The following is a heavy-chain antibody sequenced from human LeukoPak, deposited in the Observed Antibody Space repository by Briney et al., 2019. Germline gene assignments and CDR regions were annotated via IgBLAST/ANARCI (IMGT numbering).Heavy chain of an antibody. CDR1: GGTFSSYA. V-gene: IGHV1-69*05. CDR2: IIPIFGTA. Sequence: SVKVSCKASGGTFSSYAISWVRQAPGQGLEWMGGIIPIFGTANYAQKFQGRVTITTDESTSTAYMELSSLRSEDTAVYYCARDSFYCSSTSCYAESDWFDPWGQGTLVTVSS. CDR3: ARDSFYCSSTSCYAESDWFDP. D-gene: IGHD2-2*01. J-gene: IGHJ5*02.